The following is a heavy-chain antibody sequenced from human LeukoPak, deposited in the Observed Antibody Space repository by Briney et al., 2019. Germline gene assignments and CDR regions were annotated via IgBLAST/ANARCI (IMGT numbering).Heavy chain of an antibody. D-gene: IGHD4-11*01. CDR1: GFTVSSNY. V-gene: IGHV3-53*01. Sequence: GGSLRLSCAASGFTVSSNYMSWVRQAPGKGLEWVSVIYSGGSTYYTDSVKGRFTISRDNSKNTLYLQMNSLRAEDTAVYYCARGTTVWYFDYWGQGTLVTVSS. J-gene: IGHJ4*02. CDR2: IYSGGST. CDR3: ARGTTVWYFDY.